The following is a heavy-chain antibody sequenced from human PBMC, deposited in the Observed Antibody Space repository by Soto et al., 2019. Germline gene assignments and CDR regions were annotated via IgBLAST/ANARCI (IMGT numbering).Heavy chain of an antibody. CDR2: INSDGSST. J-gene: IGHJ4*02. D-gene: IGHD6-19*01. CDR1: TCCISG. V-gene: IGHV3-74*01. Sequence: TCCISGVHWVCQKKENRLVWVSRINSDGSSTSYADSVKGRFTISRDNAKNTLYLQINSLRAEDTTAYYNASAVPGNFDYWGQRNLVIGAS. CDR3: ASAVPGNFDY.